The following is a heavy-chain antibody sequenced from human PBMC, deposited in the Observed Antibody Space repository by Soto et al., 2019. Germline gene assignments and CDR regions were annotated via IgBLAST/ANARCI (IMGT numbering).Heavy chain of an antibody. CDR1: GFTFSGYT. Sequence: EVEVLESGGGLVQPGGSLRLSCAVSGFTFSGYTMNWVRQAPGKGLEWVSSISADGGTTYYADSVKGRFTISRDNFKNTLYLQMNSLRAEDTAVYYCAKRPGYYDQDNWGQGTLVTVSS. CDR2: ISADGGTT. CDR3: AKRPGYYDQDN. J-gene: IGHJ4*02. D-gene: IGHD3-3*01. V-gene: IGHV3-23*01.